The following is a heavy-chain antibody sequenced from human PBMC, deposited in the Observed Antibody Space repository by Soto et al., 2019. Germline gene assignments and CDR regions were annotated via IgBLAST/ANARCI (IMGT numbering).Heavy chain of an antibody. Sequence: SGPTLVNPTQTLTLTCTFSGFSLSNSAMCVSWIRQPPGKALEWLALIDWDDDKYYSTSLKTRLTISKDTSKTQVVLTMTNMDPVDTATYYCARMPCRVGATYGYYGMDVWGQGTTVTVSS. V-gene: IGHV2-70*01. D-gene: IGHD1-26*01. CDR2: IDWDDDK. J-gene: IGHJ6*02. CDR1: GFSLSNSAMC. CDR3: ARMPCRVGATYGYYGMDV.